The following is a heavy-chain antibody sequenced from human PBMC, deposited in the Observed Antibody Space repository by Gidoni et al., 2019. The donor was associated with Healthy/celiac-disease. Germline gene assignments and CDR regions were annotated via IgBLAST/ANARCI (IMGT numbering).Heavy chain of an antibody. CDR2: ITPSFGTA. J-gene: IGHJ6*03. D-gene: IGHD6-6*01. CDR3: AREPPRIAARRYYYYMDV. Sequence: QVQLVQSGAEVKKPGSSVKVSCKASGGTFSSYAISWVRQAPGQGLELMGGITPSFGTANYGQKLQGRVTITADETTSTAYMELSSLRSEDTAVYYCAREPPRIAARRYYYYMDVWGKGTTVTVSS. CDR1: GGTFSSYA. V-gene: IGHV1-69*01.